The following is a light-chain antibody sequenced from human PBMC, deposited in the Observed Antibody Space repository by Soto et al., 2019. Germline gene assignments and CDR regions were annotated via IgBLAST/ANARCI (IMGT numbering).Light chain of an antibody. V-gene: IGLV1-44*01. CDR2: SKN. Sequence: QSVLTQPPSVSGTPGQRITMSCSGSSSNIGSKSLICYHHLPQTAAKLLISSKNQRPAGVPCRFSGSKSGTEASLAISGLQADDDTQYYCAAWDDSLHVLVFGGGTKLTVL. J-gene: IGLJ2*01. CDR1: SSNIGSKS. CDR3: AAWDDSLHVLV.